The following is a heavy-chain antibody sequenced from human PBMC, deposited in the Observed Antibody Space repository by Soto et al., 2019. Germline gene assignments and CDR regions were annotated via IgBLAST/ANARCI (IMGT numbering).Heavy chain of an antibody. CDR3: ARGLGLGDC. J-gene: IGHJ4*02. Sequence: QVQLVQSGAEVKKPGASVKVSCKASGYTFSSYYIHCGRQAPGQGGEWIGIINPNGGSTNYAQNVKGTLTVTRDTSTATVYMDLSALTSDDTDMYYCARGLGLGDCWGQGTLVTVSS. CDR1: GYTFSSYY. V-gene: IGHV1-46*01. D-gene: IGHD3-9*01. CDR2: INPNGGST.